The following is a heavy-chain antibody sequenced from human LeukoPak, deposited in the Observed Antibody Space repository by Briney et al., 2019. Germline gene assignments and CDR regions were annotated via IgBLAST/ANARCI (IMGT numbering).Heavy chain of an antibody. CDR1: GGSTSDYY. CDR2: ISYSGIT. Sequence: SETLSLTCTVSGGSTSDYYWSWIRQPPGKGLEWIGYISYSGITNYNPSLKSRVTIPVDTSKNQFSLKLNSVTAADTAVYYCARSWTIYDPMDVWGKGTTVTVSS. V-gene: IGHV4-59*01. D-gene: IGHD5/OR15-5a*01. J-gene: IGHJ6*03. CDR3: ARSWTIYDPMDV.